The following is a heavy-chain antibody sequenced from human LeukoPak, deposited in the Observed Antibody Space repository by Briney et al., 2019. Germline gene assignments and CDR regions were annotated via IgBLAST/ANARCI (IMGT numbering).Heavy chain of an antibody. J-gene: IGHJ4*02. V-gene: IGHV4-39*01. CDR2: IYHSGST. CDR3: AVDYGDYLTYY. Sequence: SETLSLTCTVSGGSISSSSYYWGWIRQPPGKGLEWVGSIYHSGSTYYNPSLKSRVTISVDTSKNQFSLKLSSVTAADTAVYYCAVDYGDYLTYYWGQGTLVTVSS. CDR1: GGSISSSSYY. D-gene: IGHD4-17*01.